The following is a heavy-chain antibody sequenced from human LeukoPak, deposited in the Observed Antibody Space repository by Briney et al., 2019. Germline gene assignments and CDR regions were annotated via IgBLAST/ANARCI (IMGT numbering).Heavy chain of an antibody. J-gene: IGHJ4*02. Sequence: GGSLRLSCAASGFTFSSYAMSWVRQAPGKGLEWVSAISGSGGSTYYADSVKGRFTISRDNSKNTLYLQMNSLRAEDTAVYYCAKAGGSCYSVCYFDYWGQGTLVTVSS. CDR3: AKAGGSCYSVCYFDY. V-gene: IGHV3-23*01. CDR2: ISGSGGST. D-gene: IGHD2-15*01. CDR1: GFTFSSYA.